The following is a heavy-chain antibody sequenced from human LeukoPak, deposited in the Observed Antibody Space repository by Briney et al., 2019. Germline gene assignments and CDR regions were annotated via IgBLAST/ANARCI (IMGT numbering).Heavy chain of an antibody. D-gene: IGHD5-12*01. J-gene: IGHJ4*02. CDR1: RGSISGSIRSYY. CDR3: ARIPLGYSGAYYFDY. Sequence: SETLSLTCTVSRGSISGSIRSYYWSWLRQPPGKGLEWIGYISSSGSVNDNPSLRTRVTISVDTSKNQFFLNLSSVSAADTAVYYCARIPLGYSGAYYFDYWGQGTLVTVSP. V-gene: IGHV4-4*09. CDR2: ISSSGSV.